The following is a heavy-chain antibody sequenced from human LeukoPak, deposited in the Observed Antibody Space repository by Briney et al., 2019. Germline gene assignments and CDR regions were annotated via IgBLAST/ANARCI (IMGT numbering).Heavy chain of an antibody. V-gene: IGHV1-2*04. Sequence: ASVKVSCKASGYTFTGYYMHWVRQAPGQGLEWMGWINPNSGGTNYAQKFQGWVTMTRDTSISTAYMELSRLRSDDTAVYYCARVAHSYGFELDYWGQGTLVTVSS. D-gene: IGHD5-18*01. CDR2: INPNSGGT. CDR3: ARVAHSYGFELDY. J-gene: IGHJ4*02. CDR1: GYTFTGYY.